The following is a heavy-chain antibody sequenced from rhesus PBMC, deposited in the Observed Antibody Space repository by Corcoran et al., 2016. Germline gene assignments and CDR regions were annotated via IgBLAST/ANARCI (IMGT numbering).Heavy chain of an antibody. CDR2: ISGSGGST. CDR3: ASGGYNFWTGYYLAY. Sequence: QLQLQESGPGLVKPSETLSLTCAVSGGSISSNFWSWIRQPPGKGLEWIGRISGSGGSTDYNPSLKSRVPISTDSSKNQFSLKLTSMIAADTAVYYCASGGYNFWTGYYLAYWGQGVLVTVSS. CDR1: GGSISSNF. V-gene: IGHV4-173*01. D-gene: IGHD3-3*01. J-gene: IGHJ4*01.